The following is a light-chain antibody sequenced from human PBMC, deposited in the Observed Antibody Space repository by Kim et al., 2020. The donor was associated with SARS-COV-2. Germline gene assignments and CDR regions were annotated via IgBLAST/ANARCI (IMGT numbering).Light chain of an antibody. CDR3: SSYTSLSTTSVV. J-gene: IGLJ2*01. CDR2: DVN. V-gene: IGLV2-14*03. Sequence: PGRAPKLLISDVNKRPSGVSSRFSGSKSGTTASLTISGLQPEDEADYICSSYTSLSTTSVVFGGGTKVSVL.